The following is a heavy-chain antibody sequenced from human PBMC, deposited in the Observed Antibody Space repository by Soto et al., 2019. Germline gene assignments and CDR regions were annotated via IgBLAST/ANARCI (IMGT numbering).Heavy chain of an antibody. CDR1: GFTFSAYW. V-gene: IGHV3-7*01. J-gene: IGHJ6*02. CDR3: AIITRGFSMDV. Sequence: EVQLVESGGGLVQPGGSLRLSCAASGFTFSAYWMSWVRQTPGKGLEWVANIKHDGSEKYYVDSVKGRFTISRDNAKNSLFLEMNSLRAEVTAVFYCAIITRGFSMDVWGQGTTVTVSS. D-gene: IGHD1-20*01. CDR2: IKHDGSEK.